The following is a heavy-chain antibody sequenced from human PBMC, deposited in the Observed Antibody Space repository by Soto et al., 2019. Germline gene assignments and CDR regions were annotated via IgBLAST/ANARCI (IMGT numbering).Heavy chain of an antibody. V-gene: IGHV3-30-3*01. CDR1: GFTFSSYT. CDR3: AREWSISVGAPGY. Sequence: QVQLVESGGGVVQPGRSLRLSCAASGFTFSSYTMYWVREGPGKGLEWVAGISNNGINKDYADSVKGRFIVSRDNSKNTLNLQINSLRRDDSATYYCAREWSISVGAPGYWGQGTLVTVSS. J-gene: IGHJ4*02. CDR2: ISNNGINK. D-gene: IGHD6-19*01.